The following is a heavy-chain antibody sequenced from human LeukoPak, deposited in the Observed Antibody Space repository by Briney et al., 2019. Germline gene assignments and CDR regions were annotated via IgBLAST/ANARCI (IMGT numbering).Heavy chain of an antibody. CDR2: ISSSSTYI. J-gene: IGHJ4*02. CDR3: ARDLSVGAKPDLGFDY. Sequence: PGGCLRLSCAASGFTLSSYNIKWLRRAPGKGLEWVSSISSSSTYIYYADSMKGRFTISGDNAKNSLYLQMNSRRAEDTAVYYCARDLSVGAKPDLGFDYWGQGSLVTVP. V-gene: IGHV3-21*01. D-gene: IGHD1-26*01. CDR1: GFTLSSYN.